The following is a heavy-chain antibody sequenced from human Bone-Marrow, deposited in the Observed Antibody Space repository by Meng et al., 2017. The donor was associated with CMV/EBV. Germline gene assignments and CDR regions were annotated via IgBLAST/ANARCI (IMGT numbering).Heavy chain of an antibody. CDR1: GYTFTSYG. CDR3: ARDVTTLGYSGMDV. J-gene: IGHJ6*02. V-gene: IGHV3-30*04. D-gene: IGHD4-23*01. CDR2: ISYDGSTE. Sequence: SCKASGYTFTSYGISWVRQAPGKGLEWLALISYDGSTEYHADAVRGRFSISRDNSKNTLYVHMNSLRPEDTAIYYCARDVTTLGYSGMDVWGQGTTVTVSS.